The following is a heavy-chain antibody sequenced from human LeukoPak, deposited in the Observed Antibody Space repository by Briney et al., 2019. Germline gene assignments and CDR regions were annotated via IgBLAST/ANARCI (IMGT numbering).Heavy chain of an antibody. Sequence: GGSLRLSCAASGFTFSSYAMSWVRQAPGKGLEWVSAISGSGGSTYYADSVKGRFTISRDNSKNTLYLQMNSLRAEDTAVYYCAKDFYYGSGSYYNGPLFDYWGQGTLVTVSS. CDR3: AKDFYYGSGSYYNGPLFDY. CDR2: ISGSGGST. J-gene: IGHJ4*02. V-gene: IGHV3-23*01. D-gene: IGHD3-10*01. CDR1: GFTFSSYA.